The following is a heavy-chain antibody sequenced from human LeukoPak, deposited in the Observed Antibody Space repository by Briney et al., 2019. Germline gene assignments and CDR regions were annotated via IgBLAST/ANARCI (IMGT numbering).Heavy chain of an antibody. V-gene: IGHV4-34*01. CDR2: INHSGST. Sequence: SETLSLTCAVYGGSFSGYYWSWIRQPPGKGLEWIGEINHSGSTNYNPSLKSRVTISVDTSKNQFSLKLSSVTAADTAVYYCARVKRSLEWLHLYYFDYWGQGTLVTVSS. D-gene: IGHD3-3*01. CDR1: GGSFSGYY. CDR3: ARVKRSLEWLHLYYFDY. J-gene: IGHJ4*02.